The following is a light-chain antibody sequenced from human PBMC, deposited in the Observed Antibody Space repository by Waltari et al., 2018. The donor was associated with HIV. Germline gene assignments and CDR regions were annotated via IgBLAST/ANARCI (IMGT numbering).Light chain of an antibody. CDR1: SSNLARPA. J-gene: IGLJ2*01. V-gene: IGLV1-44*01. CDR2: GNN. Sequence: QPVLTQPPSASGTPRPTVIISCSRSSSNLARPAVSSYQHLPGATPTLLIFGNNHRSSGVPDRFSGSKSATSASLAISGLRSVDEADYSCAAWDDSLDGPVFGGGTKLTVL. CDR3: AAWDDSLDGPV.